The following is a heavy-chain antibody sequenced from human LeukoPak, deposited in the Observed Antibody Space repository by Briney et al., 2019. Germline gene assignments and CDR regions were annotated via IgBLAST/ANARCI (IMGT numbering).Heavy chain of an antibody. D-gene: IGHD3-16*01. J-gene: IGHJ5*02. CDR3: ARAGTYYDYVWGPPHWFDP. V-gene: IGHV4-59*01. CDR1: GGSISSYY. Sequence: PSETLSLTCTVSGGSISSYYWSWLRQPPGKGLEWIGYIYYSGSTNYNPSLKRRVTISVDTSKNQFSLKLSSVTAADTAVYYGARAGTYYDYVWGPPHWFDPWGQGTLVTVSS. CDR2: IYYSGST.